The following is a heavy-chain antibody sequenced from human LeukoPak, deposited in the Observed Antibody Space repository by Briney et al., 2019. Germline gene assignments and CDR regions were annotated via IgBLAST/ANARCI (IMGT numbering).Heavy chain of an antibody. J-gene: IGHJ4*02. D-gene: IGHD3-10*01. CDR1: GFTFSSYG. Sequence: PGGSLRLSCAASGFTFSSYGMSWVRQAPGKGLEWVSAISGSGGSTYYADSVKGRFTISRDNSKNTLYLQMNSLRAEDTAVYYCAKGSGSYSEMYYFDYWGQGTLVTVSS. CDR3: AKGSGSYSEMYYFDY. CDR2: ISGSGGST. V-gene: IGHV3-23*01.